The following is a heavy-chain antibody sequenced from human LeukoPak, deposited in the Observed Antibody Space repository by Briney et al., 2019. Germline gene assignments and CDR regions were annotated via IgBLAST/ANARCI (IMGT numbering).Heavy chain of an antibody. V-gene: IGHV3-23*01. D-gene: IGHD3-10*01. Sequence: GGSLRLSCAASGFTFSSYAMSWVRQAPGKGLEWVSAISGSGGSTYYADSVKGRFTISRDNSKNTPYLQMNSLRADDTAMYYCAKDGRFGQLLFIDYWGQGTLVTVSS. CDR2: ISGSGGST. CDR1: GFTFSSYA. J-gene: IGHJ4*02. CDR3: AKDGRFGQLLFIDY.